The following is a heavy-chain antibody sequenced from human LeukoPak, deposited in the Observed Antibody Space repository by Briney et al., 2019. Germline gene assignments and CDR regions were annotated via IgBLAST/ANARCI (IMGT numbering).Heavy chain of an antibody. CDR1: GYSFSNYW. J-gene: IGHJ4*02. Sequence: ESLKISCTGSGYSFSNYWIAWVRQMPGRGLEWMGAIYPGDSRTNNNRSFQGHVTISADKSIKTAYLQWNSLKASDTAMYYCARHLSSIFSCPNYWGQGTLVTV. D-gene: IGHD2-2*01. V-gene: IGHV5-51*01. CDR2: IYPGDSRT. CDR3: ARHLSSIFSCPNY.